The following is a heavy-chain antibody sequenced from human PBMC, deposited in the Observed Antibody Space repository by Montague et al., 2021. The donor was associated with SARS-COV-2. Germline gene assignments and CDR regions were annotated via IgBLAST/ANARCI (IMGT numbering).Heavy chain of an antibody. J-gene: IGHJ4*02. Sequence: CAISGDSVSSNIATWNWIRQSPSRGLEWLGRTYYRSEWNNDYAESEKSRITIDPETSKHQFSLHLNSVTPEDTAVYYCARIAVGSKYYFDFWGQGTLVTVSS. CDR1: GDSVSSNIAT. D-gene: IGHD6-19*01. CDR3: ARIAVGSKYYFDF. V-gene: IGHV6-1*01. CDR2: TYYRSEWNN.